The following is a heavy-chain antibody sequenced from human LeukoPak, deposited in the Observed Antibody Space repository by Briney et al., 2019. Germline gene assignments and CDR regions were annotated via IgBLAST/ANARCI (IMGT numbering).Heavy chain of an antibody. CDR3: ARGVVVPAAITLRPDVGDY. Sequence: GGSLRLSCAASGFTFSSYGMHWVRQAPGKGLEWVAVIWYDGSNKYYADSVKGRFAISRDNSKNTLYLQMNSLRAEDTAVYYCARGVVVPAAITLRPDVGDYWGQGTLVTVSS. V-gene: IGHV3-33*01. D-gene: IGHD2-2*01. CDR2: IWYDGSNK. J-gene: IGHJ4*02. CDR1: GFTFSSYG.